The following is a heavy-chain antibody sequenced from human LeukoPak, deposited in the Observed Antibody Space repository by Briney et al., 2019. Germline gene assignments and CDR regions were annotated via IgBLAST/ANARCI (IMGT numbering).Heavy chain of an antibody. CDR1: GFTFSSYS. CDR3: ARAALMWAAADGGDAFDI. D-gene: IGHD6-13*01. J-gene: IGHJ3*02. V-gene: IGHV3-21*01. CDR2: ISSSSSYI. Sequence: PGGSLRLSCAASGFTFSSYSMNWVRQAPGKGLEWVSSISSSSSYIYYADSVKGRFTISRDNSKNTLYLQMNSLRAEDTAVYYCARAALMWAAADGGDAFDIWGQGTMVTVSS.